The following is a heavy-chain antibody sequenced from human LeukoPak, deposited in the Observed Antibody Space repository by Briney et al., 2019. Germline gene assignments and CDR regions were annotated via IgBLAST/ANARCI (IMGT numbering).Heavy chain of an antibody. Sequence: SVKVSCKASGGTFSSYAISWVRQAPGQGLEWMGGIIPIFGTANYAQKFQGRVTITADKSTSTAYMELSSLRSEDTAVYYCARILAYCGDDCYRNDAFDIWGQGTMVTVSS. CDR2: IIPIFGTA. V-gene: IGHV1-69*06. J-gene: IGHJ3*02. D-gene: IGHD2-21*02. CDR3: ARILAYCGDDCYRNDAFDI. CDR1: GGTFSSYA.